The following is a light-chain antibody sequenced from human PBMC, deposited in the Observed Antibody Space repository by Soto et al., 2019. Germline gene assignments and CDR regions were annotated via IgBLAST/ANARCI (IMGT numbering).Light chain of an antibody. CDR1: SSDVGGYNY. CDR2: DVI. V-gene: IGLV2-14*03. CDR3: CSYTSSSTPWV. J-gene: IGLJ1*01. Sequence: QSVLTQPASVPGSPGQSITISCTGTSSDVGGYNYVSWYQQHPGEAPKLMIYDVIDRPSGVSNRFSASKSGNTAPLTISGLQPEDEADYFCCSYTSSSTPWVFGTGTKVTVL.